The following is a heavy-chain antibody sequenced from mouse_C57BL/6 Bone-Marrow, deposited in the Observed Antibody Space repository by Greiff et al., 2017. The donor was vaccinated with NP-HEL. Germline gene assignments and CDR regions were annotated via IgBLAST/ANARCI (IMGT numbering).Heavy chain of an antibody. Sequence: VKLLESGAELVKPGASVKISCKASGYAFSSYWMNWVKQRPGKGLEWIGQIYPGDGDTNYNGKFKGKATLTADKSSSTAYMQLSSLTSEDSAVYFCARRCLYYGRFHWYFDVWGTGTTVTVSS. CDR2: IYPGDGDT. V-gene: IGHV1-80*01. J-gene: IGHJ1*03. CDR1: GYAFSSYW. D-gene: IGHD1-1*01. CDR3: ARRCLYYGRFHWYFDV.